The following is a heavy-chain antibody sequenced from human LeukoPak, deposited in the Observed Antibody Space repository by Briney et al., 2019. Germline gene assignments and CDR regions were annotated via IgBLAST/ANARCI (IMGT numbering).Heavy chain of an antibody. Sequence: SETLSLTCTVSGGSISSSSYYWGWIRQPPGKGLEWIGSIYYSGSTYYNPSLKSRVTISVDTSKNQFSLKLSSVTAADTAVYYCARVLVLAARPRTGWFDPWGQGTLVTVSS. V-gene: IGHV4-39*07. CDR3: ARVLVLAARPRTGWFDP. D-gene: IGHD6-6*01. CDR1: GGSISSSSYY. J-gene: IGHJ5*02. CDR2: IYYSGST.